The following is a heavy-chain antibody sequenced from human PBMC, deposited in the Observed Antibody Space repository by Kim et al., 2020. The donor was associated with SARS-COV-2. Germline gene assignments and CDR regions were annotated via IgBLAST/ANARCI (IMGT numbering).Heavy chain of an antibody. CDR3: ARPVAIIAVAGDWYFDL. Sequence: LKSRVTISVDTSKNQFSLKLSSLTAADTAVYYCARPVAIIAVAGDWYFDLWGRGTLVTVSS. V-gene: IGHV4-39*01. D-gene: IGHD6-19*01. J-gene: IGHJ2*01.